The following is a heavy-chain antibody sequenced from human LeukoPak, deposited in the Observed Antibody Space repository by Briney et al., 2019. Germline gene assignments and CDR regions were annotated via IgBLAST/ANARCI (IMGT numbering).Heavy chain of an antibody. Sequence: GGSLRLSCAASGFTFSSYWMHWVRQAPGQGLVWVSRINSDESSTSYADSVRGRFSISRDNAKNTLYLQMNSLRAEDTAVYYCARGLSGYASSLGYWGQGTLVTVSA. J-gene: IGHJ4*02. CDR3: ARGLSGYASSLGY. CDR2: INSDESST. CDR1: GFTFSSYW. D-gene: IGHD6-6*01. V-gene: IGHV3-74*01.